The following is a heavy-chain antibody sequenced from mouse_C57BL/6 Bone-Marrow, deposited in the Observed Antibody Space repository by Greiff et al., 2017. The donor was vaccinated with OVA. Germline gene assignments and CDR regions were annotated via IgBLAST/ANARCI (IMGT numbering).Heavy chain of an antibody. V-gene: IGHV6-3*01. D-gene: IGHD3-2*02. CDR2: IRLKSDNYAT. CDR1: GFTFSNYW. J-gene: IGHJ3*01. CDR3: TGGNSSGYWFAY. Sequence: EVMLVESGGGLVQPGGSMKLSCVASGFTFSNYWMNWVRQSPEKGLEWVAQIRLKSDNYATHYAESVKGRFTISRDDSKSSVYLQMNNLRAEDTGIYYCTGGNSSGYWFAYWGQGTLVTVSA.